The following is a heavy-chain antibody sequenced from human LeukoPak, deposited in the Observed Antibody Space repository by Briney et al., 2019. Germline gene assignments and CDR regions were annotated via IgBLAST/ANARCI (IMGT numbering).Heavy chain of an antibody. Sequence: GESLQISCEVSGHRFTNHWIGWVRQMPGKGLEWMGIINLGDSDTKYSPSFQGQVTISLDKSISTAYLQWRSLKASDTAMYYCARRPYSGSPNWFDHWGQGTLVTVTS. D-gene: IGHD1-26*01. V-gene: IGHV5-51*01. CDR2: INLGDSDT. CDR1: GHRFTNHW. CDR3: ARRPYSGSPNWFDH. J-gene: IGHJ5*02.